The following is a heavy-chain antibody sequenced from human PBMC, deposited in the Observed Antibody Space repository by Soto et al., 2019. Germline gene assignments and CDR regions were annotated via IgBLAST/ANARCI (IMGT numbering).Heavy chain of an antibody. Sequence: GESLKISCAASGFTFSSYWMHWVRQAPGKGLVWVSRIDTYGYADSVQGRFIISRDNAKNTVSLQMNSLRAEDTAVYYCVRGTSSWNGVDFWGKGTTVTVSS. V-gene: IGHV3-74*01. D-gene: IGHD6-13*01. CDR2: IDTYG. J-gene: IGHJ6*04. CDR1: GFTFSSYW. CDR3: VRGTSSWNGVDF.